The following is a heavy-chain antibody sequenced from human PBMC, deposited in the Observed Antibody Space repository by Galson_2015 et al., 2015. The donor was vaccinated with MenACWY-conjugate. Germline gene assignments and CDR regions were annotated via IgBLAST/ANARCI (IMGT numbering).Heavy chain of an antibody. CDR1: GGSVSSGGHY. J-gene: IGHJ6*03. Sequence: ETLSLTCAVYGGSVSSGGHYWSWIRQPPGKGLEWIGYIYYSGSTDYDPSLNSRVTISIDTSKNQFSLNLRSVTAADTAMYYCARAEWQLRTDYYYYYMDVWGKGTAVTVSS. CDR2: IYYSGST. CDR3: ARAEWQLRTDYYYYYMDV. V-gene: IGHV4-61*08. D-gene: IGHD1-26*01.